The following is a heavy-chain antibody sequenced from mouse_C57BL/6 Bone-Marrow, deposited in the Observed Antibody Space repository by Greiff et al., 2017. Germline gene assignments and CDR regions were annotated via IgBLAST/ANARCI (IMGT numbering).Heavy chain of an antibody. CDR3: AKSFLRYFDY. CDR1: GYTFTSYC. J-gene: IGHJ2*01. D-gene: IGHD1-1*01. Sequence: QVQLKESGAELAKPGASVKLSCKASGYTFTSYCMPWVKQRPGQGLEWIGNINPSSGYTKYNQKLKDKGTLTGDKATSTAYMQLSSLTYEDSAVYYCAKSFLRYFDYGGQGTTLTVSA. CDR2: INPSSGYT. V-gene: IGHV1-7*01.